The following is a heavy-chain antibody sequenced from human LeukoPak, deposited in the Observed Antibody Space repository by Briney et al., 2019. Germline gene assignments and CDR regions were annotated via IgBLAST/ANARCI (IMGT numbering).Heavy chain of an antibody. Sequence: GRSLRLPCAASGFTFSSYGMHWVRQAPGKGLEWVAVISYDGSNKYYADSVKGRFTISRDNAKNSLYLQMNSLRADDTAVYYCARRYYGVDYWGQGTLVTVSS. D-gene: IGHD4-17*01. J-gene: IGHJ4*02. V-gene: IGHV3-30*03. CDR3: ARRYYGVDY. CDR1: GFTFSSYG. CDR2: ISYDGSNK.